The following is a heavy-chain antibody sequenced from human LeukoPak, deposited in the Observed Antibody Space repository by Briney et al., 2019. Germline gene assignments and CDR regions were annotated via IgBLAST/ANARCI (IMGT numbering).Heavy chain of an antibody. CDR3: ARGGGISSSPLDFDY. Sequence: SETLSLTCTVSGASITTYYWSWIRQPPGEGLEWIGYISYSGSTNYNPSLKSRVTISIDTSKNQFSLKLTSVTAAETALYYCARGGGISSSPLDFDYWGQGTLVTVSS. CDR1: GASITTYY. CDR2: ISYSGST. D-gene: IGHD6-6*01. V-gene: IGHV4-59*01. J-gene: IGHJ4*02.